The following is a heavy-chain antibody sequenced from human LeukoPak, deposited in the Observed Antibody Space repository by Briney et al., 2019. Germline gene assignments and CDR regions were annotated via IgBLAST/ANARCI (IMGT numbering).Heavy chain of an antibody. D-gene: IGHD6-13*01. CDR2: IKQDGSEK. CDR3: AKDIGDSSSWLDY. Sequence: PGGSLRLSCAASGFTFSSYWMSWVRQAPGKGLEWVANIKQDGSEKYYVDSVKGRFTISRDNSKNTLYLQMNSLRAEDTAVYYCAKDIGDSSSWLDYWGQGTLVTVSS. CDR1: GFTFSSYW. V-gene: IGHV3-7*01. J-gene: IGHJ4*02.